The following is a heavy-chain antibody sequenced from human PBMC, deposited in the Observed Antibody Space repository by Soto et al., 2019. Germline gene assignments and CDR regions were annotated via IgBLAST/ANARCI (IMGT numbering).Heavy chain of an antibody. Sequence: PSETLSLTCTVSGGSISSGGYYWSWIRQHPGKGLEWIGYIYYGGGTYYNPSLKSRVTISVDTSKNQFSLKLSSVTAADTAVYYCARMLIAAAQKGGIDYWGQGTLVTVSS. CDR2: IYYGGGT. D-gene: IGHD6-13*01. CDR3: ARMLIAAAQKGGIDY. J-gene: IGHJ4*02. V-gene: IGHV4-31*03. CDR1: GGSISSGGYY.